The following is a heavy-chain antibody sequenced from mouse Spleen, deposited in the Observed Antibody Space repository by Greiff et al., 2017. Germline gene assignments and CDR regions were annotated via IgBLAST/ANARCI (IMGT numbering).Heavy chain of an antibody. CDR3: ARIYGHWYFDV. Sequence: QVQLQQSGPGLVQPSQSLSITCTVSGFSLTSYGVHWVRQSPGKGLEWLGVIWSGGSTDYNAAFISRLSISKDNSKSQVFFKMNSLQADDTAIYYCARIYGHWYFDVWGTGTTVTVSS. V-gene: IGHV2-2*01. CDR2: IWSGGST. D-gene: IGHD1-1*02. J-gene: IGHJ1*03. CDR1: GFSLTSYG.